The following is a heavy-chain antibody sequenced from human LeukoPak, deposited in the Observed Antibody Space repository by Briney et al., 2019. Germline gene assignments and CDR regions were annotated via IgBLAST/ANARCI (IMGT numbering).Heavy chain of an antibody. J-gene: IGHJ4*02. D-gene: IGHD3-22*01. CDR1: GGTFTSYA. CDR3: ARDHSNYYDSSGYYYEGY. Sequence: SVKVSCKASGGTFTSYAISWVRQAPGQGLEWMGRIIPILGIANYAQKFQGRVTITSDKSTSTAYMELSSLRSEYTAVYYCARDHSNYYDSSGYYYEGYWGQGTLVTVSS. CDR2: IIPILGIA. V-gene: IGHV1-69*04.